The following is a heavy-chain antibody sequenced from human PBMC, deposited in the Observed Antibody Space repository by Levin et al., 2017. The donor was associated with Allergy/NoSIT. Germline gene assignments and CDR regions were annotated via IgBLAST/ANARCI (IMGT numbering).Heavy chain of an antibody. Sequence: PGESLKISCAASRFTLSTYDMSWVRQAPGKGLEWVSGISVSGDFTYYADSVKGRFTISRDNSKNTLYLQMNSLRAEDTAVYYCAKREFFDYWGQGTLVTVSS. CDR2: ISVSGDFT. CDR1: RFTLSTYD. V-gene: IGHV3-23*01. J-gene: IGHJ4*02. CDR3: AKREFFDY.